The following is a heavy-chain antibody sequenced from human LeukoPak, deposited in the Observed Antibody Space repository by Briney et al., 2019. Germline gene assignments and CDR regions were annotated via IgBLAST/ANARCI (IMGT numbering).Heavy chain of an antibody. Sequence: SETLSLTCAVYGGSFSGYYWSWIRQPPGKGLEWIGEINHSGSTNYNPSLKSRVTISVDTSKNQFSLKLSSVTAADTAVYYCADDQEVGGELLFDYWGQGTLVTVSS. D-gene: IGHD3-10*01. CDR2: INHSGST. CDR3: ADDQEVGGELLFDY. V-gene: IGHV4-34*01. J-gene: IGHJ4*02. CDR1: GGSFSGYY.